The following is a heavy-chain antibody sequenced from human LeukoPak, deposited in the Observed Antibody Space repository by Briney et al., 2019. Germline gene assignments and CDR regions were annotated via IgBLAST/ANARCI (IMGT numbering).Heavy chain of an antibody. CDR2: INHSGST. Sequence: SETLSLTCAVYGGSFSGYYWRWIRQPTGKGLEWIGEINHSGSTNYNPSLKSRVTTSVDTSKNQFSLKLSSVTAADTAVYYCARARYDFWSGYPSRHNWFDPWGQGTLVTVSS. J-gene: IGHJ5*02. CDR3: ARARYDFWSGYPSRHNWFDP. CDR1: GGSFSGYY. V-gene: IGHV4-34*01. D-gene: IGHD3-3*01.